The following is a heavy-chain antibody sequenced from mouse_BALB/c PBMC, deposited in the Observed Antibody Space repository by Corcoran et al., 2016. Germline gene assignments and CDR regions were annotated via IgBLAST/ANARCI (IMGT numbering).Heavy chain of an antibody. Sequence: EVQLQQSGPELVKPGASVKISCKASGYSFTGYYMHWVKQSHVKSLEWIGRINPYNGATSYNQNFKDKASLTVDKSSSTAYMELHSLTSEDSAVYYCARVITTGYAMDYWGQGTSVTVSS. D-gene: IGHD2-4*01. V-gene: IGHV1-26*01. CDR2: INPYNGAT. CDR1: GYSFTGYY. CDR3: ARVITTGYAMDY. J-gene: IGHJ4*01.